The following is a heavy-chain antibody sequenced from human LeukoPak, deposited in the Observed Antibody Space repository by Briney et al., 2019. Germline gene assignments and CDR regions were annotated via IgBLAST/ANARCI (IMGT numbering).Heavy chain of an antibody. CDR2: VHLDGRT. CDR3: AREGGFYRPLDY. J-gene: IGHJ4*02. D-gene: IGHD3-3*01. Sequence: SETLSLTCTFSGGSISGDYWSWVRQPPGKGLEWIGEVHLDGRTNYNPSLESRLTMSVDVSENQVSLKLTSVTAADTAVYYCAREGGFYRPLDYSGQGTLVTVSS. CDR1: GGSISGDY. V-gene: IGHV4-59*12.